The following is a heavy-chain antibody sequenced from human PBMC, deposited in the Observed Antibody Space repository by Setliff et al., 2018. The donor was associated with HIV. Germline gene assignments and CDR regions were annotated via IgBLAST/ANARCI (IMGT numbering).Heavy chain of an antibody. Sequence: SETLSLTCTVSGDSISTDYWTWIRQPPGKGLEWIGYIYNSASTSYNPSLKSRVTISVDTSKNQFSLKLSSVTAADTAVYYCVREVVSAVWYFDHWGRGIQVTVSS. J-gene: IGHJ2*01. V-gene: IGHV4-4*09. CDR2: IYNSAST. CDR1: GDSISTDY. CDR3: VREVVSAVWYFDH.